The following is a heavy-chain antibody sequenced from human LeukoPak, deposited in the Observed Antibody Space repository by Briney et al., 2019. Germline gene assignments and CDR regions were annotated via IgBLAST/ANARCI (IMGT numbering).Heavy chain of an antibody. D-gene: IGHD5-18*01. CDR2: INPKSGDT. V-gene: IGHV1-2*02. CDR1: GYTFTAYS. CDR3: ARHEATKYNYGFFDY. J-gene: IGHJ4*02. Sequence: ASVKVSCKTSGYTFTAYSMHWVRQAPGQGLEWMGWINPKSGDTNFAQKFQGRVTMTRDTSITTAFMELRGLRSDDTAMYYCARHEATKYNYGFFDYWGLGTLVTVSS.